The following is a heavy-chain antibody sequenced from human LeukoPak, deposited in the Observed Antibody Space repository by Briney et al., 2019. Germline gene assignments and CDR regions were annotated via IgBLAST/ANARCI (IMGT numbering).Heavy chain of an antibody. J-gene: IGHJ4*02. CDR3: ASGTTSVDY. CDR1: GGSISSYY. V-gene: IGHV4-59*01. CDR2: IYYSGST. Sequence: PSGTLSLTCTVSGGSISSYYWSWLRQPPGKGLEWIGYIYYSGSTNYNPSLKSRATISVDTSKNQFSLKLSSVTAADTAVYYCASGTTSVDYWGQGTLVTVSS. D-gene: IGHD3-10*01.